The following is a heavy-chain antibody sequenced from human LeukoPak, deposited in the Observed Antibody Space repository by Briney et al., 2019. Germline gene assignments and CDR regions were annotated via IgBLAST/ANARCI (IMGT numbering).Heavy chain of an antibody. Sequence: SETLSLTCTVSGGSISSYYWSWIRQPAGKGLEWIGRIYTSGNTNYNPSLKSRVTMSVDTSKNQFSLKLSSVTAADTAVYYCAREVGYCSGGSCYSSYYYMDVWGKGTTVTVSS. CDR1: GGSISSYY. J-gene: IGHJ6*03. V-gene: IGHV4-4*07. D-gene: IGHD2-15*01. CDR2: IYTSGNT. CDR3: AREVGYCSGGSCYSSYYYMDV.